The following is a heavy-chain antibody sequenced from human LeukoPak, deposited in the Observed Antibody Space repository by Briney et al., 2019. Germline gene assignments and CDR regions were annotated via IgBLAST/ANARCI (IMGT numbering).Heavy chain of an antibody. CDR3: ARGEDIVVVPAAPYFDY. J-gene: IGHJ4*02. Sequence: SETLSLTCAVYGGSFSGYYWSWIRQPPGKGLEWIGEINHSGSTNYNPSLKSRVTISVDTSKNQFSLKLSSVTAADTAVYYCARGEDIVVVPAAPYFDYWGQGTLVTVSS. V-gene: IGHV4-34*01. D-gene: IGHD2-2*01. CDR2: INHSGST. CDR1: GGSFSGYY.